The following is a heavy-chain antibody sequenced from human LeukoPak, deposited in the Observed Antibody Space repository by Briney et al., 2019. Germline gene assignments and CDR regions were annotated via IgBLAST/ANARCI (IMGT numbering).Heavy chain of an antibody. CDR1: GGSISVYY. CDR2: LHPSGTT. CDR3: ATMFGDSSDFDH. J-gene: IGHJ4*02. D-gene: IGHD3-10*02. Sequence: SETLSLTSRVSGGSISVYYWNWIRQPVGKGLEWIGLLHPSGTTTYNPSLESRVTMSLDTSNNQFSLRLTSVTAADTAVYYCATMFGDSSDFDHWGQGVLVTVSS. V-gene: IGHV4-4*07.